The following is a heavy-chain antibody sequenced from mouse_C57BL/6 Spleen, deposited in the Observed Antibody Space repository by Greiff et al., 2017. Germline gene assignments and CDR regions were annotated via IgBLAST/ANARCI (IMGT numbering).Heavy chain of an antibody. CDR2: IYPGSGST. D-gene: IGHD1-1*01. V-gene: IGHV1-55*01. CDR1: GYTFTSYW. J-gene: IGHJ1*03. Sequence: VQLQQSGAELVKPGASVKMSCKASGYTFTSYWITWVKQRPGQGLEWIGDIYPGSGSTHYNEKFKSKATLTVDTSSSTAYMQLSSLTSEDAAVYYCAREGLRYGSSYPWWYFDVWGTGTTVTVSS. CDR3: AREGLRYGSSYPWWYFDV.